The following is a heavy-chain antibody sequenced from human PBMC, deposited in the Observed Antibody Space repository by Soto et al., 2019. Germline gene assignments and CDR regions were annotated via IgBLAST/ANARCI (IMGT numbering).Heavy chain of an antibody. CDR2: IYYSGST. Sequence: TLSLSFTVSGGSISSGSYYWSWIRQHPGKGLEWIVYIYYSGSTYYNPSLKSRVTISVDTSKNQFSMKLSSVTAADTSVYSCPRDIQFSGMEVWRHGTTVT. CDR3: PRDIQFSGMEV. CDR1: GGSISSGSYY. V-gene: IGHV4-31*03. J-gene: IGHJ6*02.